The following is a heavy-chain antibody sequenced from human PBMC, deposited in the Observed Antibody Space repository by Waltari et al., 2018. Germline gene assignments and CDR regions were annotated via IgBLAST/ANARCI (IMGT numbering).Heavy chain of an antibody. V-gene: IGHV4-39*07. CDR2: IYYSGST. Sequence: QLQLQESGPGLVKPSETLSLTCTVSGGSISSSTYYWGWIRQPPGKGLEWIGSIYYSGSTYYHPSLKSRVTISVDTSKNQFSLKLSSVTAADTAVYYCARPRSYYYYMDVWGKGTTVTVSS. J-gene: IGHJ6*03. CDR3: ARPRSYYYYMDV. CDR1: GGSISSSTYY.